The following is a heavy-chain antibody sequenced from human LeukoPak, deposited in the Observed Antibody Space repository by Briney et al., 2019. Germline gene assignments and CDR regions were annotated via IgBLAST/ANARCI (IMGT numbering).Heavy chain of an antibody. CDR3: ARVGYGDYKGAFDI. D-gene: IGHD4-17*01. CDR2: IYSGGST. CDR1: GFTFSSYA. Sequence: GGSLRLSCAASGFTFSSYAMSWVRQAPGKGLEWVSVIYSGGSTYYADSVKGRFTISRHNSKNTLYLQMNSLRAEDTAVYYCARVGYGDYKGAFDIWGQGTMVTVSS. V-gene: IGHV3-53*04. J-gene: IGHJ3*02.